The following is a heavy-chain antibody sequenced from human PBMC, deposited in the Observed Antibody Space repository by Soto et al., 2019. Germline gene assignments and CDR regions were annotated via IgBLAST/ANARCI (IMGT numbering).Heavy chain of an antibody. V-gene: IGHV3-74*01. D-gene: IGHD3-10*01. CDR3: ARGGSGAFYLDS. J-gene: IGHJ4*02. CDR2: INGDGSTT. Sequence: EVQLVESGGGLVQPGGSLRLSCAASGFTFNSYWIHWVRQAPGEGLVWVSRINGDGSTTNYADSVKGRFASSRDNAKNTLYLQMSSLRAEDTAVYYCARGGSGAFYLDSWGQGTLVTVSS. CDR1: GFTFNSYW.